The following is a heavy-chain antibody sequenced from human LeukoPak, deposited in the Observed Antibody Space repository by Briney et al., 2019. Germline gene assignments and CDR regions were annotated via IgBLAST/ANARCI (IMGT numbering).Heavy chain of an antibody. J-gene: IGHJ3*02. CDR3: ARVYDSSGYLDAFDI. V-gene: IGHV4-59*01. CDR1: GGSISSYY. Sequence: PSGTLSLTCAVSGGSISSYYWSWIRQPPGKGLEWIGYIYYSGSTNYNPSLKSRVTISVDASKNQFSLKLSSVTAADTAVYYCARVYDSSGYLDAFDIWGQGTMVTVSS. D-gene: IGHD3-22*01. CDR2: IYYSGST.